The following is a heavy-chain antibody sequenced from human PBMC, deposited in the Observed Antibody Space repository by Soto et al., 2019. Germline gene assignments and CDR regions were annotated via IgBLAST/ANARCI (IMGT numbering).Heavy chain of an antibody. CDR2: ISGNGGTA. CDR1: GFNFNSYA. J-gene: IGHJ4*02. D-gene: IGHD1-7*01. V-gene: IGHV3-23*01. CDR3: AKDPRLELRGVDF. Sequence: EVQLLESGGGLVQPGGSLSLSCAASGFNFNSYAMMWVRQAPGKGLEWLSTISGNGGTAYYGDSVKGRFTISRDNSKNTLYLQMSSLRADDTAVYYCAKDPRLELRGVDFWGQGALVTVSS.